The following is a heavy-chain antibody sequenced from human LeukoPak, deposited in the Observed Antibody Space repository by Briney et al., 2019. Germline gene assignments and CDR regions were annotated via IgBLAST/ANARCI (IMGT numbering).Heavy chain of an antibody. D-gene: IGHD2-2*01. CDR1: GYTFTSYG. Sequence: ASVKVSCKASGYTFTSYGISWVRQAPGQGLEWMGWISAYNDNTNYAQSLQGRVTVTTDTSTNTAYMELRSLRSDDTAVYYCARYRVIPSANFLFDYRGQGTLVTVSS. J-gene: IGHJ4*02. V-gene: IGHV1-18*01. CDR2: ISAYNDNT. CDR3: ARYRVIPSANFLFDY.